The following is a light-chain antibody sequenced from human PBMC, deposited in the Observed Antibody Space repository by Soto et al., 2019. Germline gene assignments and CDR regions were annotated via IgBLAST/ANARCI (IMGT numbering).Light chain of an antibody. CDR2: GTS. CDR3: KQFVSSPYT. J-gene: IGKJ2*01. Sequence: EIELTQSPGTLSLSPGERAALLCRASQSVSTNYLAWYQQKPGQAPSLLIYGTSKRATGIPDRFSGSGSEKDFTLTISRVAPEDFAVYYCKQFVSSPYTFGQGTNLEI. CDR1: QSVSTNY. V-gene: IGKV3-20*01.